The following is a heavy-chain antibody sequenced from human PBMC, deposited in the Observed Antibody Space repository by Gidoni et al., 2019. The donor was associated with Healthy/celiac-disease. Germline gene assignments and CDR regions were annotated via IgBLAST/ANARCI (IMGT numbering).Heavy chain of an antibody. CDR1: GVTFSGYG. D-gene: IGHD1-26*01. CDR2: ISYDGSNK. J-gene: IGHJ2*01. V-gene: IGHV3-30*18. Sequence: QVQLVESGGGVVQPGRSLSLSCAATGVTFSGYGMHWVRQAPGKGLEWVAVISYDGSNKYYADSVKVRFTISRDNSKNTLYLQMNSLRAEDTAVYYCAKDKFSGGLVWYFDLWGRGTLVTVSS. CDR3: AKDKFSGGLVWYFDL.